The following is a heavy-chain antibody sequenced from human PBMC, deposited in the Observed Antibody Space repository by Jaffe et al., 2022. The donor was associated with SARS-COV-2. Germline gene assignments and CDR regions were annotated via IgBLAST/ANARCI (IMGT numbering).Heavy chain of an antibody. J-gene: IGHJ6*02. CDR1: GFTFSSYG. CDR3: AKVGAPTVVTETNTHYYYYGMDV. CDR2: ISYDGSNK. D-gene: IGHD4-17*01. V-gene: IGHV3-30*18. Sequence: QVQLVESGGGVVQPGRSLRLSCAASGFTFSSYGMHWVRQAPGKGLEWVAVISYDGSNKYYADSVKGRFTISRDNSKNTLYLQMNSLRAEDTAVYYCAKVGAPTVVTETNTHYYYYGMDVWGQGTTVTVSS.